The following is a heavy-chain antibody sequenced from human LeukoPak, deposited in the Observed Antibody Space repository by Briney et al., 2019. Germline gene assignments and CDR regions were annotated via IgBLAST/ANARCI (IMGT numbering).Heavy chain of an antibody. D-gene: IGHD3-16*02. J-gene: IGHJ4*02. V-gene: IGHV3-48*04. CDR1: GFTFSSYS. CDR2: ISSSSSTI. CDR3: ARDRTTYYDYVWGSYHRPPYFDY. Sequence: GGSLRLSCAASGFTFSSYSMNWVRQAPGKGLEWVSYISSSSSTIYYADSVKGRFTISRDNAKNSLYLQMNSLRAEDTAVYYCARDRTTYYDYVWGSYHRPPYFDYWGQGTLVTVSS.